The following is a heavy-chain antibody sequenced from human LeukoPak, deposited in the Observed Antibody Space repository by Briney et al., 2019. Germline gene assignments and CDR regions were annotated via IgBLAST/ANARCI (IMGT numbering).Heavy chain of an antibody. CDR1: GFTFSNFW. Sequence: SGGSLRLSCAASGFTFSNFWMNWVRQAPGKGLEWVAKINQDGSEKYYVDSVKGRFTISRDNAKNSLYLQMNSLRAEDTAVYYCARGSYCSGGSCYSWFDPWGQGTLVTVSS. J-gene: IGHJ5*02. CDR2: INQDGSEK. D-gene: IGHD2-15*01. CDR3: ARGSYCSGGSCYSWFDP. V-gene: IGHV3-7*01.